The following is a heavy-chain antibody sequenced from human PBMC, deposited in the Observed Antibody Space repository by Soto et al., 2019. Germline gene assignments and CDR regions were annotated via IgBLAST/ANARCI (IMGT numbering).Heavy chain of an antibody. CDR1: GYSFTSYW. CDR2: IYPGDSDT. J-gene: IGHJ6*02. CDR3: ARTAAAGKYYYGVDV. D-gene: IGHD6-13*01. V-gene: IGHV5-51*01. Sequence: RGESLKISCKGSGYSFTSYWIGWVRQMPGKGLEWMGIIYPGDSDTRYSPSFQGQVTISADKSISTAYLQWSSLKASDTAMYYCARTAAAGKYYYGVDVWGQGTTVTVSS.